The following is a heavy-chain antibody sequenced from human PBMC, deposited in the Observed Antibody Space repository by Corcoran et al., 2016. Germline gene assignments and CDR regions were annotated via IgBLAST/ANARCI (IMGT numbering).Heavy chain of an antibody. CDR2: IKQDGSEK. J-gene: IGHJ4*02. Sequence: EVQLVESGGGLVQPGGSLRLSCAASGFTFSSYWMSWVRQAPGKGLEWVANIKQDGSEKYYVDSVKGRFTISRDKAKNSLYLQMNSLRAEDTAVYYCARATSDFGVVMDFDYWGQGTLVTVSS. CDR3: ARATSDFGVVMDFDY. V-gene: IGHV3-7*03. D-gene: IGHD3-3*01. CDR1: GFTFSSYW.